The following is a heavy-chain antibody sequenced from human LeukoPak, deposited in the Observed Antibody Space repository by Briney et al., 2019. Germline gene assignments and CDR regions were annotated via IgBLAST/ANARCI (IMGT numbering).Heavy chain of an antibody. V-gene: IGHV3-48*03. J-gene: IGHJ4*02. CDR2: ISSSGSTI. CDR1: GFTFSSYE. Sequence: GGSLRLSCAASGFTFSSYEMNWARQAPGKGLEWVSYISSSGSTIYYADSVKGRFTISRDNAKNSLYLQMNSLRAEDTAVYYCARVQRGLAARGGVDYWGQGTLVTVSS. D-gene: IGHD6-6*01. CDR3: ARVQRGLAARGGVDY.